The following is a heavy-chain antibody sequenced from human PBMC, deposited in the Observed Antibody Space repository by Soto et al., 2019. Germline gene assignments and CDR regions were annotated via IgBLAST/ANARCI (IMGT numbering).Heavy chain of an antibody. CDR3: ARDYYPTGPFDY. CDR1: GGTFSSYT. J-gene: IGHJ4*02. D-gene: IGHD3-10*01. CDR2: IIPILGIA. V-gene: IGHV1-69*04. Sequence: SVMVSCKASGGTFSSYTISWVRQAPGQGLEWMGRIIPILGIANYAQKFQGRVTITADKSTSTAYMELSSLRSEDTAVYYCARDYYPTGPFDYWGQGTLVTVSS.